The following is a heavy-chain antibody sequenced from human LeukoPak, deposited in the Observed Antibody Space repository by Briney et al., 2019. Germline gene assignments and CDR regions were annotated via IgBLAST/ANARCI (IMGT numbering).Heavy chain of an antibody. CDR1: GGSFSSYY. Sequence: SESLSLTCAVYGGSFSSYYWSWIRQPPGRGLEWIGDIDHGGITNCNPSLKSRVTISVDTSKNQFSLTLRSVTAADTAVYYCAGLQGHSYYYMDVWGRGTTVTVSS. CDR3: AGLQGHSYYYMDV. V-gene: IGHV4-34*01. J-gene: IGHJ6*03. CDR2: IDHGGIT.